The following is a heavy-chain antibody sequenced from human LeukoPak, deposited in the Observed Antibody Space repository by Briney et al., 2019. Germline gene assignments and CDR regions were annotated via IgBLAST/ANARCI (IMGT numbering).Heavy chain of an antibody. CDR2: INPHSGGT. Sequence: ASVKVSCKASGYTFTGYYIHWVRQAPGQGLEWMGWINPHSGGTNYAQKFQGGVTMTRDTFITTAYMELSSLRSDDTAVYYCAREGGVDDAFDIWGQGTMVSVSS. CDR1: GYTFTGYY. V-gene: IGHV1-2*02. D-gene: IGHD1-26*01. J-gene: IGHJ3*02. CDR3: AREGGVDDAFDI.